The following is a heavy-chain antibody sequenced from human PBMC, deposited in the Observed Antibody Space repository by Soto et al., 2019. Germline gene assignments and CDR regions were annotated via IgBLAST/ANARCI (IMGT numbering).Heavy chain of an antibody. Sequence: GGSLRLSCAASGFTFSSYSMNWVRQAPGKGLEWVSSISSSSSYIYYADSVKGRFTISRDNAKNSLYLQMNSLRAEDTAVYYCARDKSVLRFLEWLPSYFDYWGQGTLVTVSP. V-gene: IGHV3-21*01. CDR1: GFTFSSYS. D-gene: IGHD3-3*01. J-gene: IGHJ4*02. CDR2: ISSSSSYI. CDR3: ARDKSVLRFLEWLPSYFDY.